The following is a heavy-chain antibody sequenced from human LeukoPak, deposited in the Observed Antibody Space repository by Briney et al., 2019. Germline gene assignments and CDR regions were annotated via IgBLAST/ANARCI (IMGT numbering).Heavy chain of an antibody. Sequence: SETLPLTCAVSGGSISSGGYSWSWIRQPPGKGLEWIGYMYHSGTTHYNPSLKSRVTISVDRSKNQFSLKLSSVTAADTAVYYCVRGYYYDSSGYWVRAFDIWGQGTMVTVSS. D-gene: IGHD3-22*01. V-gene: IGHV4-30-2*01. CDR3: VRGYYYDSSGYWVRAFDI. J-gene: IGHJ3*02. CDR2: MYHSGTT. CDR1: GGSISSGGYS.